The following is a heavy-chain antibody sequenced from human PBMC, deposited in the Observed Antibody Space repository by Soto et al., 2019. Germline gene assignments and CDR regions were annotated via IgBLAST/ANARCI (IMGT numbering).Heavy chain of an antibody. CDR2: IDNSGSYI. Sequence: LRLSCEVSGFIFSDYTMNWVRQAPGKGLEWVASIDNSGSYIFYAGPLKGRFTISRDNAKNSLFLQLRGLRADDTAVYFCVRGEYRDYWGQGTLVTVSS. CDR1: GFIFSDYT. CDR3: VRGEYRDY. J-gene: IGHJ4*02. V-gene: IGHV3-21*01. D-gene: IGHD5-18*01.